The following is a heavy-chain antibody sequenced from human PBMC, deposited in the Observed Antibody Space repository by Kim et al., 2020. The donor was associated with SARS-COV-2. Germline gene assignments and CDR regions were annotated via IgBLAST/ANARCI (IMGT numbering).Heavy chain of an antibody. CDR2: DT. CDR3: ARGNDAFDI. J-gene: IGHJ3*02. D-gene: IGHD1-1*01. Sequence: DTYYPGSVKGRLTISRENAKNSLYLQMNSLRAGDTAVYYCARGNDAFDIWGQGTMVTVSS. V-gene: IGHV3-13*01.